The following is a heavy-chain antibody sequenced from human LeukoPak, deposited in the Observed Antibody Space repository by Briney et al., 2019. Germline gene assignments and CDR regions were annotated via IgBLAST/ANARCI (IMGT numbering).Heavy chain of an antibody. CDR2: IKHDGSEK. CDR3: ARPSWGFGMDV. D-gene: IGHD6-13*01. V-gene: IGHV3-7*01. Sequence: GGSLRLSCAASGFPFNTYWMSWVRQAPGKGLEWVANIKHDGSEKDCVDSLKGRFTISRDNAKYSLYLQMSSLRAEDTAVYYCARPSWGFGMDVWGQGTTVTVSS. CDR1: GFPFNTYW. J-gene: IGHJ6*02.